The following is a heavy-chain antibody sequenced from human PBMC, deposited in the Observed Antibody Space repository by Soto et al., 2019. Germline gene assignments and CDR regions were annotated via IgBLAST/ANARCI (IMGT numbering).Heavy chain of an antibody. D-gene: IGHD3-3*01. CDR1: GFTFSIYA. CDR3: AKDLSSLWSGYYADY. Sequence: GSLRLSCAAPGFTFSIYAMSWVRQAPGEGLEWVSAISGSGGSTYYADSVKGRFTISRDNSKNTLYLQMNSLRAEDTAVYYCAKDLSSLWSGYYADYWGQGTLVTVSS. CDR2: ISGSGGST. V-gene: IGHV3-23*01. J-gene: IGHJ4*02.